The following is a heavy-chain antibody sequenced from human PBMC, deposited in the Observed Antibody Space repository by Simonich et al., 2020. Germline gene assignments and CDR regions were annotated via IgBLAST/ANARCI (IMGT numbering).Heavy chain of an antibody. J-gene: IGHJ6*02. V-gene: IGHV4-59*08. CDR3: ARSLGYYYYYYGMDV. Sequence: QVQLQESGPGLVNPSETLSLTCTVSGGSISSYYWRWIRQPPGKGQEWIGYIYYSGSTNYTHSLKSRVTISVDTSKNQFSLKLSSVTAADTAVYYCARSLGYYYYYYGMDVWGQGTTVTVSS. CDR2: IYYSGST. CDR1: GGSISSYY. D-gene: IGHD1-26*01.